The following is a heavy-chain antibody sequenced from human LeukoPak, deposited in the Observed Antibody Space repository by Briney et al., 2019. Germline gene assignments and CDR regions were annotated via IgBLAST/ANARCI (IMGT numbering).Heavy chain of an antibody. CDR1: GFTFRSYG. CDR2: IRYDGSHK. V-gene: IGHV3-30*02. CDR3: AKDFEHNRYISSWLDY. Sequence: GGSLRLSCAASGFTFRSYGMHWVRQAPGKGLEWVAFIRYDGSHKYYADSVKGRFTISRDNSKNTLYLQMNNLRAEDTAVFYCAKDFEHNRYISSWLDYWGQGTLVTVSS. D-gene: IGHD6-13*01. J-gene: IGHJ4*02.